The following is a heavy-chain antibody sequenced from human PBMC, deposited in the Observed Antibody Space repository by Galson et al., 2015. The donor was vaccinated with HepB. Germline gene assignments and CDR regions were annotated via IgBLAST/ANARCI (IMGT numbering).Heavy chain of an antibody. Sequence: SVKVSCKASGYTFTSYGISWVRQAPGQGLEWMGWISAYNGNTNYALKLQGRVTMTTDTSTSTAYMELRSLRSDDTAVYYCARLGMGTTVVTRGGDYWGQGTLVTVSS. CDR2: ISAYNGNT. CDR1: GYTFTSYG. D-gene: IGHD4-23*01. CDR3: ARLGMGTTVVTRGGDY. V-gene: IGHV1-18*04. J-gene: IGHJ4*02.